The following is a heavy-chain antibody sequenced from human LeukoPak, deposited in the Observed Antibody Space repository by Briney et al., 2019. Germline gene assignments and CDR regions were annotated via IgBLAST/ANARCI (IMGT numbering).Heavy chain of an antibody. CDR2: ISAYNGNT. CDR1: GYTFTSYG. D-gene: IGHD3-22*01. Sequence: ASVKVSCKASGYTFTSYGISWVRQAPGQGLEWMGWISAYNGNTNYAQKLQGRVTMTTDTSTSTAYMELRSLRSDDTAVYYCARESGYYDSSGYGPWGQGTLVTVSS. V-gene: IGHV1-18*01. CDR3: ARESGYYDSSGYGP. J-gene: IGHJ5*02.